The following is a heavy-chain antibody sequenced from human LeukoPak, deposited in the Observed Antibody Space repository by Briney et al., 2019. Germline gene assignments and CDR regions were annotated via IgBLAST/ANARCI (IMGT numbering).Heavy chain of an antibody. Sequence: PGGTLRLSCAASGFTFSSYGMSWVRQAPGKGLEWVSGIRSSGDSTYYADSVKGRFTISRDNSKNTLYLQMNSLRAEDMAVYYCAVGIQLWLNHWGQGTLVTVSS. CDR3: AVGIQLWLNH. D-gene: IGHD5-18*01. CDR2: IRSSGDST. V-gene: IGHV3-23*01. CDR1: GFTFSSYG. J-gene: IGHJ5*02.